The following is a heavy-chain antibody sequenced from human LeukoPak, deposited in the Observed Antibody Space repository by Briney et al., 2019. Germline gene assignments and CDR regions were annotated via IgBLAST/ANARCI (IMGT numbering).Heavy chain of an antibody. CDR1: GFSFTYAW. J-gene: IGHJ4*02. D-gene: IGHD2-2*01. Sequence: GGSLRLSCAASGFSFTYAWMSWVRQAPGKGLEWVGRIKSKTDGGGTTDYAAPVRGRFTISRDDSKNTLYLQMNSLKVEDTALYFCTTEWDITVKPAAPIDDYWGQGTLVTVSS. CDR3: TTEWDITVKPAAPIDDY. CDR2: IKSKTDGGGTT. V-gene: IGHV3-15*01.